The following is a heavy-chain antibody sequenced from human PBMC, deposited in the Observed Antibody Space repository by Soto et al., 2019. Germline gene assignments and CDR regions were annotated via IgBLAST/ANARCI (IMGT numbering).Heavy chain of an antibody. V-gene: IGHV3-30*18. CDR2: ISYDGSNK. J-gene: IGHJ4*02. CDR1: VFTFSSYG. D-gene: IGHD3-9*01. CDR3: AKDFDSGLFDY. Sequence: GWSLRLSCAASVFTFSSYGMQWVRQAPGKGLEWVAVISYDGSNKYYADSVKGRFTISRDNSKNTLYLQMNSLRAEDTAVYYCAKDFDSGLFDYWGQGTLVTVSS.